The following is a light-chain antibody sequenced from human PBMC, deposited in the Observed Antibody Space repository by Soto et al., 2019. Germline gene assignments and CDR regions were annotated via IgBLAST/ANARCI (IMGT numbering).Light chain of an antibody. CDR3: QQCGSSPWT. J-gene: IGKJ1*01. Sequence: EIVLTQSPATLSVSPGERATLSCRASESVRSNLAWYQQKPGQAPGLLIYGASNRATGIPDRFSGGGSGTDFTLTISRLEPEDFAVYYCQQCGSSPWTFGQGTKVDIK. V-gene: IGKV3-20*01. CDR2: GAS. CDR1: ESVRSN.